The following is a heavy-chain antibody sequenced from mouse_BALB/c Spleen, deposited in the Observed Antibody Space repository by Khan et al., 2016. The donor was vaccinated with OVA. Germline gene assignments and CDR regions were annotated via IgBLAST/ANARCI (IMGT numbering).Heavy chain of an antibody. CDR3: ARRTTVVDY. D-gene: IGHD1-1*01. Sequence: QVQLQQSGAELAKPGASVKMSCKASGYTFTSYWMHWVKQRPGQGLEWIGNINLSTGYIEYNQKFKDKATLTTANSSSTAYMQLSSLTSEDSAVYYCARRTTVVDYWGQGTTLTVSS. V-gene: IGHV1-7*01. J-gene: IGHJ2*01. CDR1: GYTFTSYW. CDR2: INLSTGYI.